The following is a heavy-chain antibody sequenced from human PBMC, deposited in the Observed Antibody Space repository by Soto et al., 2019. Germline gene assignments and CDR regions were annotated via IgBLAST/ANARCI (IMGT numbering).Heavy chain of an antibody. Sequence: EVQLLESGGGLVQPGGSLRLSCAASGFSFTNFAMSWVRQAPGKGLEWVAGIGASGDITWYADSVKGRLSISRDNSKNTLYLQLNSLRFEDTAVYYCAKDDFTGRGDDYFDYWGPGTLVTVSS. V-gene: IGHV3-23*01. D-gene: IGHD2-21*02. CDR2: IGASGDIT. J-gene: IGHJ4*02. CDR3: AKDDFTGRGDDYFDY. CDR1: GFSFTNFA.